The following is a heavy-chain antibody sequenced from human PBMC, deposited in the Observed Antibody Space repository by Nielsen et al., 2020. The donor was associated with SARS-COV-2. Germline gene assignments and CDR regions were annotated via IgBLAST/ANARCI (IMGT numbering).Heavy chain of an antibody. CDR2: ISWNSGSI. V-gene: IGHV3-9*01. CDR1: GFTFDDYV. Sequence: GGSLRLSCAASGFTFDDYVMHWVRQAPGKGLEWVSGISWNSGSIGYADSVKGRFTISRDNAKNTLYLQMNSLRAEDTAVYYCARDGGGVYYYYYGMDVWGQGTTVTVSS. D-gene: IGHD3-10*01. J-gene: IGHJ6*02. CDR3: ARDGGGVYYYYYGMDV.